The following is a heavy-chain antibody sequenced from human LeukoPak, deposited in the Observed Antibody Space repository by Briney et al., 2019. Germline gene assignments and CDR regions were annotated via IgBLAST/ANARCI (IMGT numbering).Heavy chain of an antibody. D-gene: IGHD5-12*01. Sequence: GGSLRLSCAASGFTFSNYAMHWVRQAPGKGLEWVAVISSDGSKKSYADSVKGRFTISRDNSKNTLYLQMNSLRAEDTAVYYCARSTRGYSGYDFSFDYWGQGTLVTVSS. J-gene: IGHJ4*02. V-gene: IGHV3-30*04. CDR2: ISSDGSKK. CDR1: GFTFSNYA. CDR3: ARSTRGYSGYDFSFDY.